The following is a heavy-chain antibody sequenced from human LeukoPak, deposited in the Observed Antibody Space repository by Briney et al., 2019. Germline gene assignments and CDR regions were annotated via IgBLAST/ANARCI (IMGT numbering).Heavy chain of an antibody. CDR3: ASGYYDYVWGSYRKFDY. CDR1: GFTFSRNW. V-gene: IGHV3-21*01. J-gene: IGHJ4*02. Sequence: PGGSLRLSCAASGFTFSRNWMHWVRQAPGKGLEWVSSISSGSSFIYYADSVKGRFTISRDNSKNTLYLQMNSLRAEDTAVYYCASGYYDYVWGSYRKFDYWGQGTLVTVSS. CDR2: ISSGSSFI. D-gene: IGHD3-16*02.